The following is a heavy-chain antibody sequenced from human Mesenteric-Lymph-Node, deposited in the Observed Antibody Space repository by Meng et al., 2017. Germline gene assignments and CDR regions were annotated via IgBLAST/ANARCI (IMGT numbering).Heavy chain of an antibody. J-gene: IGHJ4*02. Sequence: QVQLVQSGAESKQPGASVKVPCKASGYTFTSYAINWSRQAPGQGLGWMGGIIPIFGTAYYAQKFQGRVTITADESTSTAYMELSSLRSEDTAVYYCVWLLHYFDYWGQGTLVTVSS. V-gene: IGHV1-69*01. CDR1: GYTFTSYA. CDR3: VWLLHYFDY. CDR2: IIPIFGTA. D-gene: IGHD2-15*01.